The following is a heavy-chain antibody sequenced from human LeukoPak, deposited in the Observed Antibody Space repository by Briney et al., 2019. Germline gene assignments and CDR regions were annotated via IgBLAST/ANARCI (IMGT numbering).Heavy chain of an antibody. J-gene: IGHJ4*02. CDR3: ARGLLTYYYGSGSYEY. Sequence: ASVKVSCKASGYTFTGYYMHWVRQAPGQGLEWMGWINPNSGGTNYAQKFQGRVTMTRDTSISTAYMELSRLRSDDTAVYYCARGLLTYYYGSGSYEYWGQGTLVTVSS. V-gene: IGHV1-2*02. D-gene: IGHD3-10*01. CDR1: GYTFTGYY. CDR2: INPNSGGT.